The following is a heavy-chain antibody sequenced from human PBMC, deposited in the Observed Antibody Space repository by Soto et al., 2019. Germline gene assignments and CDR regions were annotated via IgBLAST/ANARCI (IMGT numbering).Heavy chain of an antibody. CDR1: GYSFTSYW. CDR2: IYPGDSDT. J-gene: IGHJ6*02. D-gene: IGHD3-10*01. CDR3: ARLRGYTMVRGVKGTDYYYGMDV. V-gene: IGHV5-51*01. Sequence: GESLKISGKGSGYSFTSYWIGWVRQMPGKGLEWMGIIYPGDSDTRYSPSFQGQVTISADKSISTAYLQWSSLKASDTAMYYCARLRGYTMVRGVKGTDYYYGMDVWGQGTTVTVSS.